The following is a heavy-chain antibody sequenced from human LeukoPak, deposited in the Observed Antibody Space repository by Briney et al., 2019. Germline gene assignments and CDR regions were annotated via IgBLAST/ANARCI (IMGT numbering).Heavy chain of an antibody. J-gene: IGHJ4*02. V-gene: IGHV3-15*01. CDR1: EFTFSSYS. Sequence: GGSLRLSCAASEFTFSSYSMNWVRQAPGKGLEWVGRIKSKTDGGTTDYAAPVKGRFTISRDDSKNTLYLQMNSLKTEDTAVYYCTAMIVVVISRDYWGQGTLVTVSS. CDR2: IKSKTDGGTT. D-gene: IGHD3-22*01. CDR3: TAMIVVVISRDY.